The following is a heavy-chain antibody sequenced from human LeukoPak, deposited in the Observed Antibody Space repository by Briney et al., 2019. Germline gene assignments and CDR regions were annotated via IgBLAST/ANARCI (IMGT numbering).Heavy chain of an antibody. J-gene: IGHJ3*02. CDR2: ISGSGGST. Sequence: GGSLRLSCAASGFTFSSYAMSWVRQAPGKGLEWVSAISGSGGSTYYADSVKGRFTISRDNSKNTLYLQMNSLRAEDTAVYYCAKSQTILRFLEWLLEENAFDIWGQGTMVTVSS. CDR3: AKSQTILRFLEWLLEENAFDI. V-gene: IGHV3-23*01. D-gene: IGHD3-3*01. CDR1: GFTFSSYA.